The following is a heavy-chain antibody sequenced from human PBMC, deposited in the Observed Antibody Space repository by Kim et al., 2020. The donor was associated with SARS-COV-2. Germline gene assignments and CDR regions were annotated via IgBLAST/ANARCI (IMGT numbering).Heavy chain of an antibody. CDR2: IYSGGST. D-gene: IGHD5-18*01. CDR3: ASTMVTYYYYGMDV. V-gene: IGHV3-53*04. Sequence: GGSLRLSCAASGFTVSSNYMSWVRQAPGKGLEWVSVIYSGGSTYYADSVKGRFTISRHNSKNTLYLQMNSLRAEDTAVYYCASTMVTYYYYGMDVWGQGTTVTVSS. J-gene: IGHJ6*02. CDR1: GFTVSSNY.